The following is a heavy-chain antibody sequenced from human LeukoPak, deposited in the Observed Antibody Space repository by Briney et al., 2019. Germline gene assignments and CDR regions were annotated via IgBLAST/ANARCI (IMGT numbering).Heavy chain of an antibody. Sequence: PSETLSLTCTVSGGSISSGGYYWSWIRQHPGKGLEWIGYIYYSGNTYYNPSLKSRVTISVDTSKNQFSLKLSSVTAADTAVYYCARATWLPVGLYYYDSSGYYYYFDSWGQGTLVTVSS. CDR1: GGSISSGGYY. CDR3: ARATWLPVGLYYYDSSGYYYYFDS. CDR2: IYYSGNT. V-gene: IGHV4-61*08. D-gene: IGHD3-22*01. J-gene: IGHJ4*02.